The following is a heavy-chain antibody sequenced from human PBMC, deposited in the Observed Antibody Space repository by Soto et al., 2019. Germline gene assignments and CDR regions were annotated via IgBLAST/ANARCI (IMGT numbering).Heavy chain of an antibody. Sequence: SETLSLTCTVSGGSISSSSYYWGWIRQPPGKGLEWIGSIYYSGSTYYNPSLKSRVTISLDTSKNQFSLKLSSVTAADTAVYYCARPRPYGSGSSYFDPWGQGTLVTVSS. D-gene: IGHD3-10*01. CDR3: ARPRPYGSGSSYFDP. V-gene: IGHV4-39*01. CDR1: GGSISSSSYY. CDR2: IYYSGST. J-gene: IGHJ5*02.